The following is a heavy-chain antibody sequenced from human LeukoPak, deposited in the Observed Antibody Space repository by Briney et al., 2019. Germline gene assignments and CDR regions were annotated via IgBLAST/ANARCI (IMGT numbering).Heavy chain of an antibody. Sequence: GGSLRLSCAASGFTFSSYSMNWVRQAPGKGLEWVSYISSSSSTIYYADSVKGRFTISRDNAKNSLYLQMNSLRAEDTAVYYCARGGIEWLVPGDYWGQGTLVTVSS. V-gene: IGHV3-48*01. D-gene: IGHD6-19*01. J-gene: IGHJ4*02. CDR1: GFTFSSYS. CDR2: ISSSSSTI. CDR3: ARGGIEWLVPGDY.